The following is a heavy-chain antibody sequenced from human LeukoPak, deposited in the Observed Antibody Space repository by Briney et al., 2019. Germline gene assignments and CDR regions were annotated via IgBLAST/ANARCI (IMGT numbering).Heavy chain of an antibody. J-gene: IGHJ6*04. CDR1: GFTFSSYE. D-gene: IGHD3-22*01. Sequence: PGGSLRLSCAASGFTFSSYEMNWVRQAPGKGLEWVSYISSSGSTIYYADSVKGRFTISRDNAKNSLYLQMNSLRAEDTAVYYCAKYDDYDSSGGMDVWGKGTTVTISS. V-gene: IGHV3-48*03. CDR3: AKYDDYDSSGGMDV. CDR2: ISSSGSTI.